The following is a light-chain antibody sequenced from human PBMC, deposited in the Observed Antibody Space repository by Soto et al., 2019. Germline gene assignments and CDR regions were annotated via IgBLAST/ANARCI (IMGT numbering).Light chain of an antibody. CDR2: DVS. Sequence: QSALTQPRSVSGSPGQSVTISCTGTSSDVGGYNYVSWYQQHPGKAPKLMIYDVSKRPSGVPDRFSGSKSGNTASLTISGLRAEDESDYYCCSYAGSNTYVFGTGTQLTVL. V-gene: IGLV2-11*01. J-gene: IGLJ1*01. CDR3: CSYAGSNTYV. CDR1: SSDVGGYNY.